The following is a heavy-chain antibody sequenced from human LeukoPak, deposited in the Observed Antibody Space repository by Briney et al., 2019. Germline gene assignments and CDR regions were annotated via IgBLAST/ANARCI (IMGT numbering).Heavy chain of an antibody. CDR3: TRVPAAIRAYFQY. Sequence: GGSLRLSCTASGFTFGDYAMSRVRQAPGKGLEWVGFIRSKAYGETTEYAASVKGRFTISTDDSKSIAYLQMNSLKTEDTAVYYCTRVPAAIRAYFQYWGQGTLVTVSS. J-gene: IGHJ1*01. CDR2: IRSKAYGETT. V-gene: IGHV3-49*04. D-gene: IGHD2-2*02. CDR1: GFTFGDYA.